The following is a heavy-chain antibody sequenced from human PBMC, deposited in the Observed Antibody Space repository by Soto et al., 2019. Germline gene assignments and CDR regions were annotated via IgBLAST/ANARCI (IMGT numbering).Heavy chain of an antibody. J-gene: IGHJ6*02. CDR1: GLNFTDYN. CDR2: ISSTGRYI. Sequence: PGGSLRLSCAGSGLNFTDYNMSWVRQAPGKGLEWVSSISSTGRYIYYGDSVRGRITVSRDNGKNSLFLQMNNLGAEDTAVYYCAREKCSSNNCYLVGYYGLDVWGQGTTVTAP. D-gene: IGHD2-2*01. V-gene: IGHV3-21*01. CDR3: AREKCSSNNCYLVGYYGLDV.